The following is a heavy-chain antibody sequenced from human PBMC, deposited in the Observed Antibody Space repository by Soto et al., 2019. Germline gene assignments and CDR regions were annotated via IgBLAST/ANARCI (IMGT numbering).Heavy chain of an antibody. CDR1: GYTFTSYG. V-gene: IGHV1-18*01. CDR2: ISAYNGNT. Sequence: GASVKVSCKASGYTFTSYGISWVRQAPGQGLEWMGWISAYNGNTNYAQKLQGRVTMTTDTSTSTAYMELRSLRSDDTAVYYCARHIGAVVATFHYYDGMDVWGQGTTVTVSS. D-gene: IGHD5-12*01. CDR3: ARHIGAVVATFHYYDGMDV. J-gene: IGHJ6*02.